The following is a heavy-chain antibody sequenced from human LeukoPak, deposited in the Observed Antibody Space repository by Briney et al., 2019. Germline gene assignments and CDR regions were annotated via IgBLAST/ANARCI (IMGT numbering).Heavy chain of an antibody. J-gene: IGHJ4*02. CDR1: GGSMNSGGYS. CDR2: IYYSGSI. CDR3: ARMTYYYDSSGSN. Sequence: SSETLSLTCTVSGGSMNSGGYSWSWIRQPPGKGLEWIGYIYYSGSIFSNPSLKSRVTISADRSKNQFSLKLSSVTAADTAVYYCARMTYYYDSSGSNWGQGTLVTVSS. V-gene: IGHV4-30-2*01. D-gene: IGHD3-22*01.